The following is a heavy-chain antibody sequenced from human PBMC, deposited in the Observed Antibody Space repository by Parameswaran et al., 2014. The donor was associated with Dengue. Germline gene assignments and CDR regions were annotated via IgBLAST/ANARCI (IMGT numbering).Heavy chain of an antibody. D-gene: IGHD2-21*01. CDR2: ISSSSSYI. Sequence: KWIRQPPGKGLEWVSSISSSSSYIYYADSVKGRFTISRDNGKNSLYLEMNSPRAEDTAVYFCSRTIYITDWYIHWYFDLWGRGTLVTVSS. J-gene: IGHJ2*01. V-gene: IGHV3-21*01. CDR3: SRTIYITDWYIHWYFDL.